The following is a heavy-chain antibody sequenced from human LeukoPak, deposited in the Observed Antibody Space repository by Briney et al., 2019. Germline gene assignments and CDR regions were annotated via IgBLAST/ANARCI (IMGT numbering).Heavy chain of an antibody. D-gene: IGHD5-18*01. CDR2: MNPNSGNT. Sequence: ASVKVSCKASGYTFTSYDFNWVRQATGQGLEWMGWMNPNSGNTGYAQKFQGRVTMTRNTSISTAYMELSSLRSEDTAVYYCARFGVDTAMGNYYYGMDVWGQETTVTVSS. V-gene: IGHV1-8*01. CDR3: ARFGVDTAMGNYYYGMDV. CDR1: GYTFTSYD. J-gene: IGHJ6*02.